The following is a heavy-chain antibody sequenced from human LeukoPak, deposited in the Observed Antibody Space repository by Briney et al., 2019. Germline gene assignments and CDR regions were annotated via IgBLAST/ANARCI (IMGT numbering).Heavy chain of an antibody. CDR2: IYYSGST. CDR3: ARGLQRGHSSSAPFDC. D-gene: IGHD6-6*01. CDR1: GGSISSSSYY. Sequence: PSETLSLTCTVSGGSISSSSYYWGWIRQPPGKGLEWIGSIYYSGSTYYNPSLKSRVTISVDTSKNQFSLKLSSVTAADTAVYYCARGLQRGHSSSAPFDCWGQGTLVTVSS. J-gene: IGHJ4*02. V-gene: IGHV4-39*07.